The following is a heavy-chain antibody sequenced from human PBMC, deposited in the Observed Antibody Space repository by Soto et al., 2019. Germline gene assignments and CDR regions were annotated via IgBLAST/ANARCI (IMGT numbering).Heavy chain of an antibody. Sequence: GGSLRLSCAASGFTFSSYAMSWVRQAPGKGLMWVSRISSSGSSTYYADSVNGRFTISRDNAKNTLYLQLNSLSDEDTAVYYCARGVPGYYAVDVWGQGTTVTVSS. CDR3: ARGVPGYYAVDV. CDR1: GFTFSSYA. CDR2: ISSSGSST. V-gene: IGHV3-23*01. J-gene: IGHJ6*02.